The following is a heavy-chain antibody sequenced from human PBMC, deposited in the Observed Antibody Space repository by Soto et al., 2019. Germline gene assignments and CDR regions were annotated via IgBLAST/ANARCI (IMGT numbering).Heavy chain of an antibody. V-gene: IGHV3-30*18. D-gene: IGHD3-3*01. J-gene: IGHJ4*02. Sequence: HPGGSLRLSCAASGFTFSSYGMHWVRQAPGKGLEWVAVISYDGSNKYYADSVKGRFTISRDNSKNTLYLQMNSLRAEDTAVYYCAKGHDFGVVILDYWGQGTLVTVSS. CDR1: GFTFSSYG. CDR3: AKGHDFGVVILDY. CDR2: ISYDGSNK.